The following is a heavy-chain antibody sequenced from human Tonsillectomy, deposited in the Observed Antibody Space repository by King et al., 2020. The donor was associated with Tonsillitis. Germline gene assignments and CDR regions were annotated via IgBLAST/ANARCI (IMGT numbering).Heavy chain of an antibody. Sequence: VQLVESGGGVVQPGRSLRLSCAASGFTFSSYGMHWVRQAPGKGLEWVAVIWYDGSDKNYADSVKGRFTISRDNSKNTLYLQMNSLRAEDTAVYYCARDFEIPAAIDGYYYYGMDVWGQGTTVTVSS. CDR3: ARDFEIPAAIDGYYYYGMDV. J-gene: IGHJ6*02. CDR1: GFTFSSYG. D-gene: IGHD2-2*01. CDR2: IWYDGSDK. V-gene: IGHV3-33*01.